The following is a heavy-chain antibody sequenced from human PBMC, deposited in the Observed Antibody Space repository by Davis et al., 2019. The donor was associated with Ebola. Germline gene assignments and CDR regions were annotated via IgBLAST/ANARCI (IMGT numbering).Heavy chain of an antibody. J-gene: IGHJ4*02. CDR3: ARGYCSGGSCYSPDY. CDR2: INAHNDDT. V-gene: IGHV1-18*04. CDR1: GYTFTDYY. D-gene: IGHD2-15*01. Sequence: AASVQVSCKASGYTFTDYYIHWVRQAPGQGLEWMGRINAHNDDTNYAQKLQGRVTMTTDTSTSTAYMELRSLRSDDTAVYYCARGYCSGGSCYSPDYWGQGTLVTVSS.